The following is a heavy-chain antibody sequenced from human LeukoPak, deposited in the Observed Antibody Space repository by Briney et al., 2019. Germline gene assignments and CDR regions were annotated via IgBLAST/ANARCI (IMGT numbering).Heavy chain of an antibody. D-gene: IGHD6-13*01. CDR2: VSGSGSTT. CDR1: GFTFSGYA. Sequence: GGSLRLSCAASGFTFSGYAMSWVRQAPRKGLEWVSAVSGSGSTTYYADSVKGRFTISRGNSKNTLYLQMNSLRAEDTAVYYCAKDRRSAEPALSYFDYWGQGTLVTVSS. CDR3: AKDRRSAEPALSYFDY. V-gene: IGHV3-23*01. J-gene: IGHJ4*02.